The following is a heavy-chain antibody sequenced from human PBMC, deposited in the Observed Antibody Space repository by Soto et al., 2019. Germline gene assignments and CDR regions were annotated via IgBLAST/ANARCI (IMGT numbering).Heavy chain of an antibody. CDR1: GGSISSYY. Sequence: SETLSLTCTVSGGSISSYYWSWIRQPPGKXLEWIGYIYYSGSTNYNPSLKSRVTISVDTSKNQFSLKLSSVTAADTAVYYCARDRAEYSSSWYDYGMDVWGQGTTVTVSS. CDR3: ARDRAEYSSSWYDYGMDV. V-gene: IGHV4-59*01. D-gene: IGHD6-13*01. CDR2: IYYSGST. J-gene: IGHJ6*02.